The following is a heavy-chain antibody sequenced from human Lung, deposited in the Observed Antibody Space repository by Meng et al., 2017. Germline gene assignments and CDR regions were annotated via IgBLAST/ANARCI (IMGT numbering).Heavy chain of an antibody. CDR2: IWYDGSNK. D-gene: IGHD6-13*01. V-gene: IGHV3-33*01. J-gene: IGHJ4*02. CDR3: ARGGWYSSSSRVDY. Sequence: GQLGESGGGVVQPGRSLVLSCAASGFTFSSYGMHWVRQAPGKGLEWVAVIWYDGSNKYYADSVKGRFTISRDNSKNTLYLQMNSPRAEDTAVYYCARGGWYSSSSRVDYWGQGTLVTVSS. CDR1: GFTFSSYG.